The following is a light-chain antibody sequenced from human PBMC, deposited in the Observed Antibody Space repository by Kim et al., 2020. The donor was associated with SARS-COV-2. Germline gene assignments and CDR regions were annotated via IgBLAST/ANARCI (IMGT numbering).Light chain of an antibody. CDR1: NIKYKE. CDR2: RDY. J-gene: IGLJ2*01. CDR3: QVYDSSSTSVV. V-gene: IGLV3-9*01. Sequence: SYELTQPLSVSVAPGQTATITCGGDNIKYKEVQWYQQRPGQAPVLVIYRDYNRAFGIPERFSVSTADNAATLTISRAQVEDEADYYCQVYDSSSTSVVFGGGTKLTVL.